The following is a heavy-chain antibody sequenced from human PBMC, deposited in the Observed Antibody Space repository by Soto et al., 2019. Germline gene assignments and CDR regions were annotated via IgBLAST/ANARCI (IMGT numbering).Heavy chain of an antibody. CDR1: GGTFSSYT. J-gene: IGHJ6*03. CDR2: IIPILGIA. V-gene: IGHV1-69*04. D-gene: IGHD1-20*01. CDR3: ARDVEYNWNRTADYYYYYMDV. Sequence: ASVKVSCKASGGTFSSYTISWVRQAPGQGLEWMGRIIPILGIANYAQKFQGRVTITADKSTSTAYMELSSLRSEDTAVYYCARDVEYNWNRTADYYYYYMDVWGKGTTVTVSS.